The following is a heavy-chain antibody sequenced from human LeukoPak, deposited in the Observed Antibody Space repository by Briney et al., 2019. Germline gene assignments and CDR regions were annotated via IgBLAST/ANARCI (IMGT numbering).Heavy chain of an antibody. CDR3: ASSLLMITFGGVIVTGGLDY. CDR2: IYYSGST. CDR1: GGSISSGGYY. J-gene: IGHJ4*02. D-gene: IGHD3-16*02. V-gene: IGHV4-31*03. Sequence: SETLSLTCTVSGGSISSGGYYWSWIRQHPGKGLEWIGYIYYSGSTYYHPSLKSRVTISVDTSKNQFSLKLSSVTAADTAVYYCASSLLMITFGGVIVTGGLDYWGQGTLVTVSS.